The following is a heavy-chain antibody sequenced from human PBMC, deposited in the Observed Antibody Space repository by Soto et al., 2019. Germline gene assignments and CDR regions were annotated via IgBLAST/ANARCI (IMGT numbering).Heavy chain of an antibody. CDR1: GDSMSNTNW. J-gene: IGHJ4*02. V-gene: IGHV4-4*02. CDR2: IYHSGST. Sequence: QVQLQESGPGLVKPSGTLSLTCAVSGDSMSNTNWWSWVRKPPGKGLEWIGEIYHSGSTNYNPSFKSRVTISVDKSKNQFSLNLTSVTAADTAVYYCTKRTLRRLRFVETHWGQGTLVTVSS. D-gene: IGHD3-3*01. CDR3: TKRTLRRLRFVETH.